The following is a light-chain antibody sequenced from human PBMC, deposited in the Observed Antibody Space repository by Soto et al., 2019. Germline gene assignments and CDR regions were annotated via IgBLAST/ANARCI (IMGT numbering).Light chain of an antibody. V-gene: IGLV1-47*01. CDR2: SNN. CDR1: SSNIGNNY. Sequence: QSLLTQPPSASGTPGQRVSISCSGNSSNIGNNYVSWYQHLPGTAPKLLIYSNNQRPSGVPDRFSGSKSGTSASLAISGLRSEDEADYYCAAWDDSLTGHYVFGTGTKVTVL. CDR3: AAWDDSLTGHYV. J-gene: IGLJ1*01.